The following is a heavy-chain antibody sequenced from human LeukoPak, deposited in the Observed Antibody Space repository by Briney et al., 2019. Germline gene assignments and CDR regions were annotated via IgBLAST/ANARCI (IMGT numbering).Heavy chain of an antibody. CDR1: GFTFSSYE. CDR2: ISSSGSTI. V-gene: IGHV3-48*03. Sequence: GGSLRLSCAASGFTFSSYEMNWVRQAPGEGLEWVSYISSSGSTIYYADSVKGRFTISRDNAKNSLYLQMNSLRAEDTAVYYCAGRITMVRGVSKVDYWGQGTLVTVSS. D-gene: IGHD3-10*01. CDR3: AGRITMVRGVSKVDY. J-gene: IGHJ4*02.